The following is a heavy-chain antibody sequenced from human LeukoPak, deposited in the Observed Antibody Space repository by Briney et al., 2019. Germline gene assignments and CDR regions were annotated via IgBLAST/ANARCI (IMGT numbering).Heavy chain of an antibody. V-gene: IGHV3-49*03. Sequence: GGSLRLSCTASGFTFGDYAMSWFRQAPGKGLEWVGFIRSKAYGGTTEYAASVKGRFTISRDDSKSIAYLQMNSLKTEDTAVYYCAKDPLVLRFLEWWFDYWGQGTLVTVSS. CDR1: GFTFGDYA. J-gene: IGHJ4*02. CDR2: IRSKAYGGTT. CDR3: AKDPLVLRFLEWWFDY. D-gene: IGHD3-3*01.